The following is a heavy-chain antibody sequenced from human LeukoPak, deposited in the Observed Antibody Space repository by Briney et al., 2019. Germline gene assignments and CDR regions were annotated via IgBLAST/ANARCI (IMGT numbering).Heavy chain of an antibody. CDR3: AKGAEYFQN. Sequence: GGSLRLSCAASGFTFSNYAMSWVRQAPGKGLEWVSSINGRGGSTYYADSVNGRFTISRDNSKNTLHLNMNSLRVEDTAVYYCAKGAEYFQNWGQGTLVTVSS. V-gene: IGHV3-23*01. J-gene: IGHJ1*01. CDR1: GFTFSNYA. CDR2: INGRGGST.